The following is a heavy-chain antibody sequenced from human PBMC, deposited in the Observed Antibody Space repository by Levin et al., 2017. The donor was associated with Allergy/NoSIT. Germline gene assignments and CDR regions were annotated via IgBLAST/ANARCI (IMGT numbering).Heavy chain of an antibody. J-gene: IGHJ3*01. CDR3: ATDNVFGDFVYNAFDL. Sequence: GESLKISCTTSGFTFTDAWMHWVRQAPGEGLEWVGRIRSKSAGGITEYGAPAKGRFTISRDDSKNTLYLQLNSLKTEDTAVYYCATDNVFGDFVYNAFDLWGQGTLVTVSS. CDR1: GFTFTDAW. D-gene: IGHD4-17*01. CDR2: IRSKSAGGIT. V-gene: IGHV3-15*01.